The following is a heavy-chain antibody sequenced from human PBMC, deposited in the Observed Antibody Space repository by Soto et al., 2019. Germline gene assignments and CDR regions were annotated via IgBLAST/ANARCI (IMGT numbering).Heavy chain of an antibody. D-gene: IGHD2-2*01. CDR2: ISYDGSNK. CDR1: GFTFSSYA. CDR3: ARDTSSTSYYYGMDV. V-gene: IGHV3-30-3*01. Sequence: LRLSCAASGFTFSSYAMHWVRQAPGKGLEWVAVISYDGSNKYYADSVKGRFTISRDNSKNTLYLQMNSLRAEDTAVYYCARDTSSTSYYYGMDVWGQGTTVTVSS. J-gene: IGHJ6*02.